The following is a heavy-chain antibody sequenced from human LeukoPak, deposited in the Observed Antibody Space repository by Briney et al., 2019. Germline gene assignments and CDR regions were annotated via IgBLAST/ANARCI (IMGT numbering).Heavy chain of an antibody. Sequence: GESLQISSQGSGYSFTSYWIGWVRPMPGKGLEWRGIIYPGDSDTRYSPSFQGQVTISADKSISTAYLQWSSLKASGTAMYYCARSITIFGVGRFDYWGQGALVTVSS. CDR3: ARSITIFGVGRFDY. D-gene: IGHD3-3*01. V-gene: IGHV5-51*01. CDR2: IYPGDSDT. CDR1: GYSFTSYW. J-gene: IGHJ4*02.